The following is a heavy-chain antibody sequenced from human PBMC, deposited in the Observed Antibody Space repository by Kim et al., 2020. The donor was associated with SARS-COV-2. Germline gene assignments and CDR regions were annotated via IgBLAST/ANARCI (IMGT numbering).Heavy chain of an antibody. CDR2: ISYDGSNK. CDR1: GFTFSSYG. J-gene: IGHJ4*01. D-gene: IGHD3-10*01. V-gene: IGHV3-30*18. CDR3: AKEAKAGFGELFFDY. Sequence: GGSLRLSCAASGFTFSSYGMHWVRPAPGKGLEWVAVISYDGSNKYYADSVKGRFTISRDNSKNTLYLQMNSLRAEDTAVYYCAKEAKAGFGELFFDYWG.